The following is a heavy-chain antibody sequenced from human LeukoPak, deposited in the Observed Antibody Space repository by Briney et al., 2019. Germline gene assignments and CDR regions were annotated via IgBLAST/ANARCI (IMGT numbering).Heavy chain of an antibody. D-gene: IGHD5-12*01. CDR2: INWNGGST. CDR3: ARHLASPPIDY. CDR1: GFTFDDYG. J-gene: IGHJ4*02. Sequence: PGGSLRLSCAASGFTFDDYGMSWVRQVPGKGLEWVSGINWNGGSTGYADSVKGRFTISRDNAKNSLYLQMNSLRAEDTAVYYCARHLASPPIDYWGQGTLVTVSS. V-gene: IGHV3-20*04.